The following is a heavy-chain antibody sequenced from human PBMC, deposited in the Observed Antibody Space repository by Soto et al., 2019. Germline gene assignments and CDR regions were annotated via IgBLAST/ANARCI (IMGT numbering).Heavy chain of an antibody. V-gene: IGHV4-59*01. D-gene: IGHD6-19*01. CDR2: IYYSGTT. CDR3: ARTGDGSGWYKYYFDY. J-gene: IGHJ4*02. Sequence: SETLSLTCTVSGGSISNYYWSWIRQPPGKGLEWIGYIYYSGTTNYNPSLKSRLSISVDTSKNQFSLKLSSVTAADTAVYYCARTGDGSGWYKYYFDYWGQGTLVTVSS. CDR1: GGSISNYY.